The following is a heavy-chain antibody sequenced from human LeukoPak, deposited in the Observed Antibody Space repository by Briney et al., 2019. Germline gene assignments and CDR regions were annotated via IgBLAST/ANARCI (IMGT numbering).Heavy chain of an antibody. CDR2: ISSGSSYI. J-gene: IGHJ4*02. V-gene: IGHV3-21*01. Sequence: GGSLRLSCAASGFTFSSYSMNWVRQAPGKGLEWVSSISSGSSYIYYADSVKGRCTISRDTAKNSLYLQMNSLRAEDTAVYYCASEGYWGQGTLVTVSS. CDR1: GFTFSSYS. CDR3: ASEGY.